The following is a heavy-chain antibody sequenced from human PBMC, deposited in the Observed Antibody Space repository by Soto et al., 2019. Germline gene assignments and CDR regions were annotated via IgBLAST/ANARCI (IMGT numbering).Heavy chain of an antibody. CDR2: ISAQNGNT. D-gene: IGHD2-2*01. J-gene: IGHJ4*02. CDR3: APNHKSCTATSCSYFDY. CDR1: GYNFVNYG. V-gene: IGHV1-18*01. Sequence: QIQLVQSGAEVKKPGASVTVSCKASGYNFVNYGLSWVRQAPGQGLEWMGWISAQNGNTNLAQKFQGRVTMTTDKSTSTADMERRSLRSGDTAVYYCAPNHKSCTATSCSYFDYWGQGTLVTVSS.